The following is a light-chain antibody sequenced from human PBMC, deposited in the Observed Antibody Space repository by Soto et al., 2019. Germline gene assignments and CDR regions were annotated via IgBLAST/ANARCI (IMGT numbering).Light chain of an antibody. Sequence: DIQVTQSPSTLSASVGDRVTITCRASQSISSWLAWYQQKPGKAPKLLIYAASSLQSGVPSRFRGSGSGTDFTLTIRTLQPEDFATYYCQQSRGTFGQGTKVDIK. CDR1: QSISSW. CDR3: QQSRGT. V-gene: IGKV1-5*01. J-gene: IGKJ1*01. CDR2: AAS.